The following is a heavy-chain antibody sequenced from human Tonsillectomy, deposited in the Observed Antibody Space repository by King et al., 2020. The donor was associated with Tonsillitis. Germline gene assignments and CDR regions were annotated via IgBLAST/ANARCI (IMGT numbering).Heavy chain of an antibody. J-gene: IGHJ3*02. V-gene: IGHV4-59*01. CDR2: IYYRGST. Sequence: QLQESGPGLVKPSETLSLTCTVSGGSIISYYWSWIRQPPGKGLEWIGYIYYRGSTNYNPSLKSRVTISVATSKNPFSLKLSSVTAADTAVYYCAREQYYYDSSGYYASAFDIWGQGTMVTVSS. CDR1: GGSIISYY. D-gene: IGHD3-22*01. CDR3: AREQYYYDSSGYYASAFDI.